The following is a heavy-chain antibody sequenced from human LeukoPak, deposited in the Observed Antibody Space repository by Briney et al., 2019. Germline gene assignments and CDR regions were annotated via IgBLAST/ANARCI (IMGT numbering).Heavy chain of an antibody. CDR1: GGSISSGDYY. V-gene: IGHV4-30-4*08. D-gene: IGHD5-12*01. Sequence: SQTLSLTCTVSGGSISSGDYYWSWIRQPPGKGLEWIGYIYYSGSTYYNPSLKSRVTISVDTSKNQFSLKLSSVTAADTAVYYCARVTDGGYDWSSNYFDYWGQGTLVTVSS. J-gene: IGHJ4*02. CDR2: IYYSGST. CDR3: ARVTDGGYDWSSNYFDY.